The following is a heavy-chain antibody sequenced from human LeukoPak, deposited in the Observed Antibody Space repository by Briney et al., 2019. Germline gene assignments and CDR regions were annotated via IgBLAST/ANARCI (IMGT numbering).Heavy chain of an antibody. J-gene: IGHJ6*03. D-gene: IGHD4-17*01. CDR2: LIPIFGAT. CDR3: AAGDPFNYYMDR. CDR1: GGTFSSHA. V-gene: IGHV1-69*05. Sequence: GASVKVSCKASGGTFSSHAISWVRQAPRQGLEWMGGLIPIFGATNSTQRFQGRITISTDESTTTAYLELSGLTSEDTAVYFCAAGDPFNYYMDRWGKGTTVTVFS.